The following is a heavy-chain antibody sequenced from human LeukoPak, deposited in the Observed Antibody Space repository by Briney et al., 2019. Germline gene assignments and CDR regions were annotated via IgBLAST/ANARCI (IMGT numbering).Heavy chain of an antibody. CDR2: THYSGST. D-gene: IGHD6-13*01. J-gene: IGHJ3*02. CDR1: SGSISSYY. Sequence: SETLSHTCTVSSGSISSYYWSWIRQPPGKGLEWIGYTHYSGSTNYNPSLKSRVTISVDTSKNQFSLKLSSVTAADTAVYYCARLGGSSWYFDAFDIWGQGTMVTVSS. V-gene: IGHV4-59*08. CDR3: ARLGGSSWYFDAFDI.